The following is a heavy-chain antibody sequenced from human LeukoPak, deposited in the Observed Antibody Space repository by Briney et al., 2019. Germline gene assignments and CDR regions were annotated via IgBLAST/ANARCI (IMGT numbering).Heavy chain of an antibody. D-gene: IGHD5-24*01. V-gene: IGHV4-34*01. CDR3: ARGLRRWLQLQPPDY. J-gene: IGHJ4*02. Sequence: SETLSLTCAVYGGSFSGYYWSWIRQPPGKGLEWIGEINHSGSTNYNPSLKSRVTISVDTSKNQFSLKLSSVTAADTAVYYCARGLRRWLQLQPPDYWGQGTLVTVSS. CDR2: INHSGST. CDR1: GGSFSGYY.